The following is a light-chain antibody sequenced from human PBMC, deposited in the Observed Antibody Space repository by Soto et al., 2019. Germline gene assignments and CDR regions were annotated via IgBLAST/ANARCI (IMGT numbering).Light chain of an antibody. J-gene: IGKJ5*01. V-gene: IGKV3-11*01. CDR3: QQRSNWRAT. CDR2: DVS. Sequence: EIVMTQSPATLSVSPWERATLSCTASQSVSSYLAWYQQKPGKAPRLLIYDVSNRATGIPARFSGSGSGTDFTLTISSLEPEDFAVYYCQQRSNWRATFGQGTRLEIK. CDR1: QSVSSY.